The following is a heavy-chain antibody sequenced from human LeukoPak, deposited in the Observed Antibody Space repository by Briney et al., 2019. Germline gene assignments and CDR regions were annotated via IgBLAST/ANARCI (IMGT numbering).Heavy chain of an antibody. CDR1: GFIVSNNY. J-gene: IGHJ4*02. CDR3: ATRVSTSRSFDY. Sequence: GGSLRLSCAPSGFIVSNNYMTWVRQAPGKGLEWVSVIYSGGSTYYADSVKGRFTISRDNSKNTLYLQMNSLRAEDTAVYYCATRVSTSRSFDYWGQGNLVTVSS. V-gene: IGHV3-53*01. CDR2: IYSGGST.